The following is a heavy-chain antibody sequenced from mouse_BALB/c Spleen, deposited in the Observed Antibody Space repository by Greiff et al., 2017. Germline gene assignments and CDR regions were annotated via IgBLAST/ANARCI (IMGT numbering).Heavy chain of an antibody. V-gene: IGHV5-6-4*01. J-gene: IGHJ4*01. CDR2: ISSGGSYT. Sequence: VQLKESGGGLVKPGGSLKLSCAASGFTFSSYTMSWVRQTPEKRLEWVAIISSGGSYTYYPDSVKGRFTISSDNAKNTLYLKMSSLKSEDTAMYYCTRAGRDWDYWGQGTSVTVSS. CDR3: TRAGRDWDY. CDR1: GFTFSSYT. D-gene: IGHD3-3*01.